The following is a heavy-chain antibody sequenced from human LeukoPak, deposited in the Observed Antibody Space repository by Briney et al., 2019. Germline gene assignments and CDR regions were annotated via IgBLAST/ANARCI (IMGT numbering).Heavy chain of an antibody. CDR3: ARPTSGWYLGYY. CDR2: ISGSGAST. J-gene: IGHJ4*02. D-gene: IGHD6-19*01. V-gene: IGHV3-23*01. CDR1: GFTFSSYA. Sequence: QTGGSLRLSCAASGFTFSSYAMSWVRPAPGKGLEWVSAISGSGASTSYANSVKGRFTISRDNSKNTLYLQMSSLRAEDTAIYYCARPTSGWYLGYYWGQGTLVTVSS.